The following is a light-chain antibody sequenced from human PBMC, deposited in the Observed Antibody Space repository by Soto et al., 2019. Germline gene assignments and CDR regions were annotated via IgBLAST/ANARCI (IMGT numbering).Light chain of an antibody. CDR2: EVS. V-gene: IGLV2-14*01. CDR3: NSYTITSARV. Sequence: QASRTQPASVSGYPEQSITISCNGTSSDVGGYNFVSWYQHHPGKAPKLVIYEVSKRPSGISNRFSGSKSGNTATLTISGLQVEDEADYYCNSYTITSARVFGTGTKVTVL. J-gene: IGLJ1*01. CDR1: SSDVGGYNF.